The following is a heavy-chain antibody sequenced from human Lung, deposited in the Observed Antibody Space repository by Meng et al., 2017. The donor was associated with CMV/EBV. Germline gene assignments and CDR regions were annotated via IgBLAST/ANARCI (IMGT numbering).Heavy chain of an antibody. CDR2: IISDGSST. J-gene: IGHJ3*02. Sequence: GGSXRLXCAASGFTFSSYWMHWVRQAPGKGLVWVSRIISDGSSTSYADSVKGRFTISRDNAKNTLYLQMNSLRAEDTAVYYCAREQPNSDAFDIWGQGTMVTVSS. CDR3: AREQPNSDAFDI. CDR1: GFTFSSYW. D-gene: IGHD4-23*01. V-gene: IGHV3-74*01.